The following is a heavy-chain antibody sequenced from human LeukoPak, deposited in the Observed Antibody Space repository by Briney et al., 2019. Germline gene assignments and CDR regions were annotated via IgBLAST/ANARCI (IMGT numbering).Heavy chain of an antibody. V-gene: IGHV3-9*01. CDR3: AKDTLTGYCSSTSCYGYIDY. D-gene: IGHD2-2*01. J-gene: IGHJ4*02. CDR1: GFTLDDYA. CDR2: ISWNSGSI. Sequence: GGSLRLSCAASGFTLDDYAMHWVRQAPGKGLEWVSGISWNSGSIGYADSVKGRFTISRDNAKNSLYLQMNSLRAEDTALYYCAKDTLTGYCSSTSCYGYIDYWGQGTLVTVSS.